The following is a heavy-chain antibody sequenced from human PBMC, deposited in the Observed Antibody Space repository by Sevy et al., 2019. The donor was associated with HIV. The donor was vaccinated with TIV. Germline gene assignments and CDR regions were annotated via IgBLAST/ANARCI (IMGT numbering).Heavy chain of an antibody. J-gene: IGHJ4*02. D-gene: IGHD2-8*01. CDR2: LSFGCGEI. Sequence: GESLKISCAASGFTFSKYSMSWVRQPPGKGLEWVSTLSFGCGEISYAASVKGRFTISRDNSKSSVYLQMNNLRPEDTAVYYCAREGCTKPHDYWGQGTLVTVSS. CDR3: AREGCTKPHDY. CDR1: GFTFSKYS. V-gene: IGHV3-23*01.